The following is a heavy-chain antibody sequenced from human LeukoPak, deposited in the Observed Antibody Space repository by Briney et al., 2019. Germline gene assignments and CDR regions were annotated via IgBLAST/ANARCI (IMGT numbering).Heavy chain of an antibody. J-gene: IGHJ4*02. D-gene: IGHD3-10*01. V-gene: IGHV3-64*01. Sequence: GGSLRLSCAASGFTFSSYAMHWVRQAPGKGLEYVSAISSNGGSTYYVNSVKGRFTISRDNSKNTLYLQMGSLRAEDMAVYYCARVRAMVRGKAYYFDYWGQGTLVTVSS. CDR2: ISSNGGST. CDR3: ARVRAMVRGKAYYFDY. CDR1: GFTFSSYA.